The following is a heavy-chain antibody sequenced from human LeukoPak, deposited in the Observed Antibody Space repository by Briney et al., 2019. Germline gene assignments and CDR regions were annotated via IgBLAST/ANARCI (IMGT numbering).Heavy chain of an antibody. CDR1: GFTFSSYG. CDR3: AKEKTYYYDSSGPHFDY. D-gene: IGHD3-22*01. Sequence: PGGSLRLSCAASGFTFSSYGMHWVRQAPGKGLGWVAFIRYDGSNKYYADSVKGRFTISRDNSKNTLYLQMNSLRAEDTAVYYCAKEKTYYYDSSGPHFDYWGQGTLVTVSS. CDR2: IRYDGSNK. J-gene: IGHJ4*02. V-gene: IGHV3-30*02.